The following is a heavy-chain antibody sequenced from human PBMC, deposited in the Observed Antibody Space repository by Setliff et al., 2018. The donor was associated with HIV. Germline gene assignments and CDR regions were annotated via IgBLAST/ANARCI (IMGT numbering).Heavy chain of an antibody. CDR1: GYRFTSHW. CDR2: IYPGDAET. Sequence: GESLKISCKGSGYRFTSHWIGWARQMPGKGLEWMGIIYPGDAETRYSPSFQGQVTFSADKTVSTAYVQWSSLKPSDTAMYYCARDMRTIEGGPLDIWGQGTSVTVSS. CDR3: ARDMRTIEGGPLDI. J-gene: IGHJ3*02. D-gene: IGHD1-1*01. V-gene: IGHV5-51*01.